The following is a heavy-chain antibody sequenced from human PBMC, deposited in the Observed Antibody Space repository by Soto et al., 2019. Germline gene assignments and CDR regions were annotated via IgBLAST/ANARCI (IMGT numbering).Heavy chain of an antibody. J-gene: IGHJ3*02. Sequence: QVQLVQSGAEVKKPGSSVKVSCKASGGTFSSYAISWVRQAPGQGLEWMGGIIPIFGTANYAQKFQGRVTITADESTSTAYMELSSLRSEDTAVYYCARETYRGGDCYTYGAFDIWGQGTMVTVSS. D-gene: IGHD2-21*02. CDR3: ARETYRGGDCYTYGAFDI. CDR1: GGTFSSYA. CDR2: IIPIFGTA. V-gene: IGHV1-69*01.